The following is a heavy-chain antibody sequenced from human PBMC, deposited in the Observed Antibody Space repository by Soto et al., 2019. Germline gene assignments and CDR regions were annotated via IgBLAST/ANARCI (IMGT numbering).Heavy chain of an antibody. V-gene: IGHV3-21*01. CDR1: GFTFSSYS. CDR3: ARGPRDGSAYYSYYYMDV. CDR2: ISSSSSYI. D-gene: IGHD3-10*01. J-gene: IGHJ6*03. Sequence: EVQLVESGGGLVKPGGSLRLSCAASGFTFSSYSMNWVRQAPGKGLEWVSSISSSSSYIYYADSVKGRFTISRDNAKNSLYQQMNSLRAADTSAYYCARGPRDGSAYYSYYYMDVWGIGTTVTVSS.